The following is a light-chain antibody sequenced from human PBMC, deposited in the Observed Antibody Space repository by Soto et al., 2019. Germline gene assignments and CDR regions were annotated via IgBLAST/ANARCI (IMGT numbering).Light chain of an antibody. CDR3: QQSYNTPRN. CDR1: HSISSY. CDR2: AVS. V-gene: IGKV1-39*01. J-gene: IGKJ2*01. Sequence: DIQMTQSPSSLSASVGDRVTITCRASHSISSYLNWYQQKPGKAPKLLIYAVSTLQGGVPPRFSGSGSGTDFTLTISSLQPEDFATYYCQQSYNTPRNLGQGTKLEIK.